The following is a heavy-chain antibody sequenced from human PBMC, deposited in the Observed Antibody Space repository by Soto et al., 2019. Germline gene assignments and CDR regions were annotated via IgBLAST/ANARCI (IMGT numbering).Heavy chain of an antibody. CDR1: GFTFSGSW. J-gene: IGHJ4*02. V-gene: IGHV3-74*01. CDR3: ARGIFGSGTANDY. CDR2: INGDGSGT. Sequence: EVQLVEPGGGLVQPGGSLRLSCAASGFTFSGSWMHWVRQAPGKGLVWVSRINGDGSGTSYADFVKGRFTISRDDAKNTLFLQMNGLRAEDTAVYYCARGIFGSGTANDYWGQGTLVTVSS. D-gene: IGHD3-10*01.